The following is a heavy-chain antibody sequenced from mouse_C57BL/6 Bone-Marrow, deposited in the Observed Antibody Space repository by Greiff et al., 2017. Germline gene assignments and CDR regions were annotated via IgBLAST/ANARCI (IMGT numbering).Heavy chain of an antibody. CDR1: GYSITSGYY. Sequence: DVQLQESGPGLVKPSQSLSLTCSVTGYSITSGYYWNWIRQFPGNKLEWMGYISYDGSNNYNPSLKNRISITRDTSKNPFCLKLNSVTTEDPATYYCARGSSEYFDYWGQGTTLTVSS. D-gene: IGHD3-2*02. CDR3: ARGSSEYFDY. CDR2: ISYDGSN. V-gene: IGHV3-6*01. J-gene: IGHJ2*01.